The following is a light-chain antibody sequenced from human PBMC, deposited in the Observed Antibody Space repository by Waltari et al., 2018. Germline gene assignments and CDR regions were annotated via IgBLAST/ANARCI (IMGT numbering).Light chain of an antibody. V-gene: IGKV1-33*01. CDR3: SHHDSVSRGT. CDR1: QDISNS. Sequence: DIQMTQSPSSLSASVGDRVTITCQASQDISNSLDWYRQRPGKAPELLIYDASNLQTGVSSKFSGSGSWTHFTVPIRHPQPADFATYYLSHHDSVSRGTFGQGTRLDIK. J-gene: IGKJ5*01. CDR2: DAS.